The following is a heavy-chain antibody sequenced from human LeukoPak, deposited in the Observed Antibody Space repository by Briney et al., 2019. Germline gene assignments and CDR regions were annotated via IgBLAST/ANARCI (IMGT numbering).Heavy chain of an antibody. CDR1: GFTFSSYV. D-gene: IGHD2-21*02. V-gene: IGHV3-53*01. CDR2: IYSGGST. J-gene: IGHJ4*02. Sequence: GGSLRLSCAASGFTFSSYVMSWVRQAPGKGLEWVSVIYSGGSTYYADSVKGRFTISRDNSKNTLYFQMNSLRAEDTAVYYCATAATLAYCGGDCYGRFDYWGQGTLVTVSS. CDR3: ATAATLAYCGGDCYGRFDY.